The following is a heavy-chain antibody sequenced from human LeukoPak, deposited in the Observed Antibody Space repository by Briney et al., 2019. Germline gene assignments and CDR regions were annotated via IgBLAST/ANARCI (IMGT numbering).Heavy chain of an antibody. Sequence: GGSLRLSCAASGFTFSSYAMSWVRQAPGKGLEWVSAISGSGGSTYYADSVKGRFTISRDNSKNTLYLQMNSLRAEDTAVYYCAKALEGIVVVVAATIDYWGQGTLVTVSS. CDR3: AKALEGIVVVVAATIDY. CDR2: ISGSGGST. V-gene: IGHV3-23*01. D-gene: IGHD2-15*01. CDR1: GFTFSSYA. J-gene: IGHJ4*02.